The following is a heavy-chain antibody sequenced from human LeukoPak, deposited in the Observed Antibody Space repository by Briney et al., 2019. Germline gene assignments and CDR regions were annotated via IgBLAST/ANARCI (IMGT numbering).Heavy chain of an antibody. CDR3: ANLAVAGTVGYFDY. CDR1: GFTFDDYA. D-gene: IGHD6-19*01. V-gene: IGHV3-9*01. CDR2: ISWNSGSI. J-gene: IGHJ4*02. Sequence: GGSLRLSCAASGFTFDDYAMHWVRQAPGKGLEWVSGISWNSGSIGYADSVKGRFTISRDNAKNSLYLQMNSLRAEDTAVYYCANLAVAGTVGYFDYWGQGTLVTVSS.